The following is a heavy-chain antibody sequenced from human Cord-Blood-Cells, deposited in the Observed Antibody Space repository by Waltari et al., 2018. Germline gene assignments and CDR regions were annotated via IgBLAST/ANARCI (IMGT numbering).Heavy chain of an antibody. CDR2: ISYDGSNK. Sequence: QVQLVESGGGVVQHGRYLRLSCHASGFTLSSYGMHWVRPATGKGLEWVAVISYDGSNKYYADSVKGRFTISRDNSKNTLYLQMNSLRAEDTAVYYCAKVSVSGYYRSHFDYWGQGTLVTVSS. V-gene: IGHV3-30*18. CDR3: AKVSVSGYYRSHFDY. CDR1: GFTLSSYG. J-gene: IGHJ4*02. D-gene: IGHD3-3*01.